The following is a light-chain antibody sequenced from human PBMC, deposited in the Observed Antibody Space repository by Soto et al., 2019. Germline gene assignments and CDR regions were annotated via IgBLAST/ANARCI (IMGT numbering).Light chain of an antibody. CDR3: QQSYRTPRA. J-gene: IGKJ1*01. CDR1: QSISSY. V-gene: IGKV1-39*01. Sequence: DIQMTQSPSSLSASVGDRVTITCRASQSISSYLNWYQQKPGKAPKLLIYAVSNLQSGVPSRFSGSGSGTDFTLTISTLQPEDFATYYCQQSYRTPRAFGQGTKV. CDR2: AVS.